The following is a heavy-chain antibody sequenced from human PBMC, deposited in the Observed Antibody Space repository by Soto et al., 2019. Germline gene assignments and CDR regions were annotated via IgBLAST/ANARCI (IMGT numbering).Heavy chain of an antibody. D-gene: IGHD3-10*01. V-gene: IGHV3-11*01. Sequence: PGGSLRLSCAASGFTFSDYDMNWIRQAPGKGLEWVSYISSGASTKYYADSVKGRFAISRDNAKNSVFLQMNSLRAEDTAVYYCARDYYYGSGPDVWGQGTTVTASS. CDR1: GFTFSDYD. J-gene: IGHJ6*02. CDR3: ARDYYYGSGPDV. CDR2: ISSGASTK.